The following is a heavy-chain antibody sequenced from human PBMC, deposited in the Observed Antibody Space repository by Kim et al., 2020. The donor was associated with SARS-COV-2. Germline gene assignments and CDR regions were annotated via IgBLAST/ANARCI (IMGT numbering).Heavy chain of an antibody. CDR1: GFTVSSNY. D-gene: IGHD3-22*01. Sequence: GGSLRLSCAASGFTVSSNYMSWVRQAPGKGLEWVSVIYSGGSTYYADSVKGRFTISRDNSKNTLYLQMNSLRAEDTAVYYCAVERSPYYYDSSESFDIWGQGTMVTVSS. V-gene: IGHV3-53*01. CDR3: AVERSPYYYDSSESFDI. J-gene: IGHJ3*02. CDR2: IYSGGST.